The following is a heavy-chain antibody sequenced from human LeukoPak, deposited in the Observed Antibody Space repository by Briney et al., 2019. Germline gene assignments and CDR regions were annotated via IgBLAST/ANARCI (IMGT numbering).Heavy chain of an antibody. CDR3: ARVPAAILGQRLVLGAFDI. CDR1: GGSISSYY. CDR2: IYTSGST. V-gene: IGHV4-4*09. Sequence: SETLSLTCTVSGGSISSYYWSWIRQPPGKGLEWIGYIYTSGSTNYNPSLKSRVTISVDTSKNQFSLKLTSVPAADTAVYYCARVPAAILGQRLVLGAFDIWGQGTMVTVSS. J-gene: IGHJ3*02. D-gene: IGHD2-2*01.